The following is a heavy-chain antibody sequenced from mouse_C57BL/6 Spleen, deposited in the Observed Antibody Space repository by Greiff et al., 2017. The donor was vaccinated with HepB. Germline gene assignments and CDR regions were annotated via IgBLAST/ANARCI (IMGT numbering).Heavy chain of an antibody. J-gene: IGHJ1*03. Sequence: QVQLQQSGAELVRPGASVTLSCKASGYTFTDYEMHWVKQTPVHGLEWIGAIDPETGGTAYNQKFKGKAILTADKSSSTAYMELRSLTSEDSAVYYCTMSYYYAKGYFDVWGTGTTVTVSS. V-gene: IGHV1-15*01. CDR3: TMSYYYAKGYFDV. CDR1: GYTFTDYE. CDR2: IDPETGGT. D-gene: IGHD1-1*01.